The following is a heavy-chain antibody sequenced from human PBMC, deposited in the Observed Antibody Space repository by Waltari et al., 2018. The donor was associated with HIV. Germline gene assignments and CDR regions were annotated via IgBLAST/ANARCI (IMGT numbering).Heavy chain of an antibody. Sequence: EVQLVESGGGLVQPGGSLRLSCAASGFTFANDAMSWGRQAPGRGLEWVSAITGSGAATDYADSVRGRFTISRDNSKNTVYLEMNSLEAEDTAVYYCARRTAVHSGNFDYWGQGTLVTVSS. V-gene: IGHV3-23*04. J-gene: IGHJ4*02. CDR2: ITGSGAAT. CDR3: ARRTAVHSGNFDY. CDR1: GFTFANDA. D-gene: IGHD4-17*01.